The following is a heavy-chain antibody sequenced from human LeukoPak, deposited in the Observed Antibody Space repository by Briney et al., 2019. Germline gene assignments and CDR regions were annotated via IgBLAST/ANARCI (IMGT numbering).Heavy chain of an antibody. D-gene: IGHD7-27*01. Sequence: PSETLSLTCTVSGGSISSGSYYWSWIRQPAGKGLEWIGRIYTSGSANYNPSLKSRVTISVDTSKNQFSLKLSSVTAADTAVYYCARGATLGRFFDYWGQGTLVTVSS. CDR3: ARGATLGRFFDY. V-gene: IGHV4-61*02. J-gene: IGHJ4*02. CDR2: IYTSGSA. CDR1: GGSISSGSYY.